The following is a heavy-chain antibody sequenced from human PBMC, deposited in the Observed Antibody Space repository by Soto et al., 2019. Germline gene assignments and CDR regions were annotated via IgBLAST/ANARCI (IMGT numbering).Heavy chain of an antibody. J-gene: IGHJ4*02. CDR1: VCTFRDYY. D-gene: IGHD2-21*01. Sequence: VGSLRLSCASSVCTFRDYYMSCIRQSPGKGPEWVSYISSSSSYTNYADSVKGRFTISRDNAKNSLYLQMNSLRAEDTAVYYCERVPDSTPFDYWGKGTLGTVSS. V-gene: IGHV3-11*06. CDR2: ISSSSSYT. CDR3: ERVPDSTPFDY.